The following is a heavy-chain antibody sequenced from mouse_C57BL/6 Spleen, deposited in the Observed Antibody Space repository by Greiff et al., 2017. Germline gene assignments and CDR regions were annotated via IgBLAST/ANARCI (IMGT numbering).Heavy chain of an antibody. V-gene: IGHV1-39*01. D-gene: IGHD1-1*01. CDR3: ARDEIYYYGSSYVNYAMDY. CDR2: INPNYGTT. Sequence: EVKLVESGPELVKPGASVKISCKASGYSFTDYNMNWVKQSNGKSLEWIGVINPNYGTTSYNQQFKGKATLTVDQSSSTAYMQLTSLTSEDSAVYYCARDEIYYYGSSYVNYAMDYWGQGTSVTVSS. J-gene: IGHJ4*01. CDR1: GYSFTDYN.